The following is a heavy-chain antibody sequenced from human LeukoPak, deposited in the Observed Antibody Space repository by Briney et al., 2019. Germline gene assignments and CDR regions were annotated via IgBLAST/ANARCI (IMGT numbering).Heavy chain of an antibody. CDR2: IYSGGST. D-gene: IGHD1-26*01. J-gene: IGHJ4*02. Sequence: GGSLRLSCAASGFTFSSYWMSWVRQAPGKGLEWVSLIYSGGSTYYADSVTGRFTISRDNSKNTLYLQMNSLRTEDTAVYYCARVYGGESYSHFDCWGQGTLVTVSS. CDR3: ARVYGGESYSHFDC. V-gene: IGHV3-66*01. CDR1: GFTFSSYW.